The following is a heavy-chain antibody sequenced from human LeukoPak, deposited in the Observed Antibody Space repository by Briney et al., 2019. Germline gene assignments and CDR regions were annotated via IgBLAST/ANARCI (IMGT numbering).Heavy chain of an antibody. J-gene: IGHJ5*02. V-gene: IGHV3-7*01. Sequence: GGSLRLSCAASGFTFSSYWMSWVRQAPGKGLEWVANIKQDGSEKYYVDSVKGRFTIARDNAKNSLYLQMNSLRAEDTAVYYCARESTYYYDSSGYPNWFDPWGQGTLVTVSS. CDR3: ARESTYYYDSSGYPNWFDP. D-gene: IGHD3-22*01. CDR1: GFTFSSYW. CDR2: IKQDGSEK.